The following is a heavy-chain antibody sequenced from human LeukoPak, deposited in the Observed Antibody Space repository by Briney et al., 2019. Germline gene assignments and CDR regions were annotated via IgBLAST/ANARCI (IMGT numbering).Heavy chain of an antibody. J-gene: IGHJ4*02. Sequence: SETLSLTCTVSGGSISSYYWSWIRQPPGKGLEWIGYIYYSGSTNYNPSLKSRVTISVDTSKNQFPLKLSSVTAADTAVYYCARHARGYCSGGSCYAYYFDYWGQGTLVTVSS. CDR2: IYYSGST. V-gene: IGHV4-59*08. CDR3: ARHARGYCSGGSCYAYYFDY. D-gene: IGHD2-15*01. CDR1: GGSISSYY.